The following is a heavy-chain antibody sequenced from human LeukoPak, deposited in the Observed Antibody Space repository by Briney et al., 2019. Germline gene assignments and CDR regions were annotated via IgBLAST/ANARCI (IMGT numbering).Heavy chain of an antibody. J-gene: IGHJ4*02. CDR2: ISWDGGST. V-gene: IGHV3-43D*03. Sequence: GGSLRLSCAASGFTFSSYDMSWVRQAPGKGLEWVSLISWDGGSTYYADSVKGRFTISRDNSKNSLYLQMNSLRAEDTALYYCAKDMAAYYYASGNIDYWGQGTLVTVSS. CDR1: GFTFSSYD. D-gene: IGHD3-10*01. CDR3: AKDMAAYYYASGNIDY.